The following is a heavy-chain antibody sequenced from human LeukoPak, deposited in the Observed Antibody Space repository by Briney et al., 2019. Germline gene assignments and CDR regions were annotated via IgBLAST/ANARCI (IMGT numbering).Heavy chain of an antibody. CDR1: GFTFSSYD. V-gene: IGHV3-13*01. J-gene: IGHJ3*02. CDR3: ARLRFGEGFDI. CDR2: IGTAGDT. D-gene: IGHD3-3*01. Sequence: QTGGSLRLSCAASGFTFSSYDMHWVRQATGRGLEWVSAIGTAGDTYYPGSVKGRFTISRENAKNSLYLQMNSLRAGDTAVYYCARLRFGEGFDIWGQGTMVTVSS.